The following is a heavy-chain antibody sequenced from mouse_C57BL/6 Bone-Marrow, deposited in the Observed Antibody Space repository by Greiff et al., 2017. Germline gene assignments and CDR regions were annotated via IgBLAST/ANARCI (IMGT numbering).Heavy chain of an antibody. J-gene: IGHJ3*01. CDR3: ARGGAYYSNFSWFAY. Sequence: QVQLKQPGAELVKPGASVKLSCKASGYTFTSYWMHWVKQRPGQGLEWIGMIHPNSGSTNYNEKFKSKATLTVDKSSSTAYMQLSSLTSEDSAVYYCARGGAYYSNFSWFAYWGQGTLVTVSA. CDR2: IHPNSGST. D-gene: IGHD2-5*01. V-gene: IGHV1-64*01. CDR1: GYTFTSYW.